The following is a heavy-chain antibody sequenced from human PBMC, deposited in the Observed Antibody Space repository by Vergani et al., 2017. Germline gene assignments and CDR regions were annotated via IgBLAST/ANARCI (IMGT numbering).Heavy chain of an antibody. CDR2: IYYSGST. CDR1: GGSISSGDYY. CDR3: AIERAIYDSSSYFYYYYWMDV. D-gene: IGHD3-22*01. V-gene: IGHV4-30-4*08. Sequence: QVQLQESGPGLVKPSQTLSLTCTVSGGSISSGDYYWSWIRQPPGKGLEWIGYIYYSGSTYYNPSLKSRVTISVDTSKNQFSLKLSSVTAADTAVYYCAIERAIYDSSSYFYYYYWMDVSGQGTTVTVSS. J-gene: IGHJ6*02.